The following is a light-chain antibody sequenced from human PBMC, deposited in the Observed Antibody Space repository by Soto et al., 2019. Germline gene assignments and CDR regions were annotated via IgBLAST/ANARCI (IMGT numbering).Light chain of an antibody. Sequence: EIVMTQSPATLSVSPGERATLSCRASQSVSSDLAWYHQKPGQAPRLLIYGASTRATGIPARFSGSGSGTEFTLTINSLQSEDFAVYYCQQYLGSPGITFGQGTRLEIK. CDR2: GAS. J-gene: IGKJ5*01. CDR3: QQYLGSPGIT. CDR1: QSVSSD. V-gene: IGKV3-15*01.